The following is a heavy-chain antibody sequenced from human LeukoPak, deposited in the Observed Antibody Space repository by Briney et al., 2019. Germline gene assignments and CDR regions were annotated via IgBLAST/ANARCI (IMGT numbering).Heavy chain of an antibody. Sequence: GGSLRLSCAASGFTFRIYEMNWVRQAPGKGLEWVSYISSSGNTIYYADSVKGRFTISRDNAKNSLYLQMNSLRAEDTAVYYCANVDGYNRGDAFDIWGQGTMVTVSS. J-gene: IGHJ3*02. D-gene: IGHD5-24*01. CDR3: ANVDGYNRGDAFDI. CDR1: GFTFRIYE. V-gene: IGHV3-48*03. CDR2: ISSSGNTI.